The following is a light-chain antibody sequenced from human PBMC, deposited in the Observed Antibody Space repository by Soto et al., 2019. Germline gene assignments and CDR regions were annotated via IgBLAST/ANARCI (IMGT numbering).Light chain of an antibody. Sequence: ELVMTQSPDTLSVSPGERATVSCRASQIIGSNLAWYQQKPGQAPRLLIFGASTRAAGVPARFSGSGSGTEFTLTIAGLRSEDFAVYYCQQYNNWPPMNTFGQGTKLEIK. CDR3: QQYNNWPPMNT. CDR2: GAS. J-gene: IGKJ2*01. CDR1: QIIGSN. V-gene: IGKV3-15*01.